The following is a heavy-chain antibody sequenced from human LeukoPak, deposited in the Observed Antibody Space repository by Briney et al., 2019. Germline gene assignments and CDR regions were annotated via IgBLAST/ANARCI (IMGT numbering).Heavy chain of an antibody. J-gene: IGHJ4*02. V-gene: IGHV3-7*03. D-gene: IGHD4-23*01. Sequence: GGSLRLSCVASGFTFSNYWMSWVRQTPGKGLEWVANINQDGSEKFYVDSVKGRFTISRDNGNNSVYLQMNSLRAEDTAVYYCAKGGDYGGNSPNHYWGQGTLVTVSS. CDR3: AKGGDYGGNSPNHY. CDR1: GFTFSNYW. CDR2: INQDGSEK.